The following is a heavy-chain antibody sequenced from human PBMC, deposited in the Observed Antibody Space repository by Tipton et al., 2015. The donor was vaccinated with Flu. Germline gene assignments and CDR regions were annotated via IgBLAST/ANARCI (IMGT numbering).Heavy chain of an antibody. Sequence: TLSLTCTVSGASINNYYWNWIRQPPGRGLEWIGCFFYTGYTNYNPPLKSRVTMSVDTSKKQFSLNLSSVSAADTATYYCARDSSGWYVFDYWGQGTPVTVSS. D-gene: IGHD6-19*01. J-gene: IGHJ4*02. CDR2: FFYTGYT. V-gene: IGHV4-59*01. CDR3: ARDSSGWYVFDY. CDR1: GASINNYY.